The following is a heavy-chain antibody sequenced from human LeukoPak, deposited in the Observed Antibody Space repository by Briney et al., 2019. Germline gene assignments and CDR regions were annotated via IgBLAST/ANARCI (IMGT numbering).Heavy chain of an antibody. CDR3: ARTQMTTVTTHFDY. CDR2: INHSGST. V-gene: IGHV4-34*01. J-gene: IGHJ4*02. D-gene: IGHD4-17*01. CDR1: GGSFSGYY. Sequence: PSETLSLTCAVYGGSFSGYYWSWIRQPPGKGLEWIGEINHSGSTNYNPSLKSRVTISVDTSKNQFSLKLSSVTAADTAVYYCARTQMTTVTTHFDYWGQGTLVTVSS.